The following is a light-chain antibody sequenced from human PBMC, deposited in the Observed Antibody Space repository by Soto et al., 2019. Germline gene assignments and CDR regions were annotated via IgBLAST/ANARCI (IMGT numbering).Light chain of an antibody. CDR3: PLYIGSDTWV. CDR1: SSDVGAYKY. CDR2: EVS. J-gene: IGLJ3*02. Sequence: QSVLTQPPSASVSPGQSVTISCTGTSSDVGAYKYVSWYQQYPGKAPKLMIYEVSKRPSGVPARFSGSKSGSTASLTVSGLQSEDEADYYCPLYIGSDTWVFGGGTKVTVL. V-gene: IGLV2-8*01.